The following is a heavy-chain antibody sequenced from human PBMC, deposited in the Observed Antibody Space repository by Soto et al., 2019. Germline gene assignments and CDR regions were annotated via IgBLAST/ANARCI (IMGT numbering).Heavy chain of an antibody. CDR2: IYYSGST. V-gene: IGHV4-31*03. CDR3: ARARCSGGSCYSLYYYYGMDV. Sequence: SETLSLTCTVSGGSISSGGYYWSWIRQHPGKGLEWIGYIYYSGSTYYNPSLKSRVTISVDTSKNQFSLKLSSVTAADTAVYYCARARCSGGSCYSLYYYYGMDVWGQGTTVTVSS. J-gene: IGHJ6*02. D-gene: IGHD2-15*01. CDR1: GGSISSGGYY.